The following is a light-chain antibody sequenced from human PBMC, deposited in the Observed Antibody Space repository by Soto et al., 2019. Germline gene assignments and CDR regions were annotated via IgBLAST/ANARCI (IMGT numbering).Light chain of an antibody. CDR2: KAS. V-gene: IGKV1-5*03. CDR3: QQYNSYSPGVT. J-gene: IGKJ3*01. CDR1: QSISSW. Sequence: DIQMTQSPSTLSASVGDRVTITCRASQSISSWLAWYQQKPGKAPKLLIYKASSLESGVPSRFSGSGYGTEFTLTISSLQPDDFATYYCQQYNSYSPGVTFAPGTKVDIK.